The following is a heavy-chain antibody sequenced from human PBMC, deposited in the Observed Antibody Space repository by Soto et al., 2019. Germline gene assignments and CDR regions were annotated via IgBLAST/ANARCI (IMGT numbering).Heavy chain of an antibody. D-gene: IGHD6-19*01. V-gene: IGHV3-30*18. CDR2: ISYDGSNK. CDR1: GFTFSSYG. J-gene: IGHJ4*02. CDR3: AKDALVAGYFDY. Sequence: LRLSCAASGFTFSSYGMHWVRQAPGKGLEWVAVISYDGSNKYYADSVKGRFTISRDNSKNTLYLQMNSLKAGDTAVYYCAKDALVAGYFDYWGQGTLVTVSS.